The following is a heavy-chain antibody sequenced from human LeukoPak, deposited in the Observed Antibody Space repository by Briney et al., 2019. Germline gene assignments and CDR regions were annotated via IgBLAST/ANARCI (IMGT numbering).Heavy chain of an antibody. J-gene: IGHJ6*03. CDR1: GYTFTSYA. CDR3: ARGGILRLSTGYYYMDV. CDR2: INAGNGNT. Sequence: ASVKVSCKASGYTFTSYAMHWVRQAPGQRLEWMGWINAGNGNTKYSQEFQGRVTITRDTSASTAYMELSSLRSEDMAVYYCARGGILRLSTGYYYMDVWGKGTTVTVSS. D-gene: IGHD1-1*01. V-gene: IGHV1-3*03.